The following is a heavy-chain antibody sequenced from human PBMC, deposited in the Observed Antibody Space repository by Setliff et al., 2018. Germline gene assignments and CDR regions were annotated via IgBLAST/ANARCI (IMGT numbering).Heavy chain of an antibody. CDR2: IYPGDSDT. CDR3: ARQFCSSTSCYDWFDP. Sequence: GESLTISCKGSGYSFTRYWIGWVRQMPGKGLEWMGIIYPGDSDTRYSPSFQGQVTISADKSISTAYLQWSSLKASDAAMYYCARQFCSSTSCYDWFDPWGQGTLVTVSS. J-gene: IGHJ5*02. V-gene: IGHV5-51*01. CDR1: GYSFTRYW. D-gene: IGHD2-2*01.